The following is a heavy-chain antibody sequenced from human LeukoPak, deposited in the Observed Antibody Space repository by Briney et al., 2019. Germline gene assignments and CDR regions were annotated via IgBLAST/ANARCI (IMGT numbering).Heavy chain of an antibody. Sequence: GGSLRLSCAASGFTFSSYNMNWVRQAPGKGLEWVSYISSSSSTTSYADSAKGRFTISRDNAKNSLYLQMNSLRAEDTAVYYCVRGFHYGLDVWGQGTTVTVSS. J-gene: IGHJ6*02. V-gene: IGHV3-48*01. D-gene: IGHD3-10*01. CDR2: ISSSSSTT. CDR3: VRGFHYGLDV. CDR1: GFTFSSYN.